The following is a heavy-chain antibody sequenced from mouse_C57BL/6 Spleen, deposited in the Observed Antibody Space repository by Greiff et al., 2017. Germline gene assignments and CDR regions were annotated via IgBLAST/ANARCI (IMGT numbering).Heavy chain of an antibody. CDR3: ARDGNGYDGYAMDY. CDR1: GFTFSDFY. CDR2: SSNKANDYTT. J-gene: IGHJ4*01. V-gene: IGHV7-1*01. D-gene: IGHD2-2*01. Sequence: EVQGVESGGGLVQPGRSLRLSCATSGFTFSDFYMEWVRQAPGKGLEWIAASSNKANDYTTEYSASVKGRFIVSRASSQSILYLQMTALRAEDTAISYCARDGNGYDGYAMDYWGQGTTVTVSS.